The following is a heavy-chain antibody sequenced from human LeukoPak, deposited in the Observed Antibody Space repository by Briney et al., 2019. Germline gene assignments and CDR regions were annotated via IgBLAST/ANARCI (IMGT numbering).Heavy chain of an antibody. Sequence: GGSLRLSCAASGFTFSTYSMNWVRQAPGKGLEWISYITSNSNTIYYADSVKGRFTISRDNAENSLYLQMNSLRAEDTALYYCARGGWLRFGELLLDYWGQGTLVTVSS. J-gene: IGHJ4*02. CDR1: GFTFSTYS. CDR2: ITSNSNTI. V-gene: IGHV3-48*01. CDR3: ARGGWLRFGELLLDY. D-gene: IGHD3-10*01.